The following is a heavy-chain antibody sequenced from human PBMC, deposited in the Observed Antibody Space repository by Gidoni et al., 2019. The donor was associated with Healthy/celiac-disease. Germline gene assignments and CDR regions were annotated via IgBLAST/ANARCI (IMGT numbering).Heavy chain of an antibody. J-gene: IGHJ2*01. V-gene: IGHV1-58*01. Sequence: QMQLVQSGPEVKKPGTSVKVSCKASEFTFTSSAVQWVRQARGQRLEWIGWIVVGSGNTNYAQKFQERVTITRDMSTSTAYMELSSLRSEDTAVYYCAAGPGYSSGWWYFDLWGRGTLVTVSS. D-gene: IGHD6-19*01. CDR1: EFTFTSSA. CDR3: AAGPGYSSGWWYFDL. CDR2: IVVGSGNT.